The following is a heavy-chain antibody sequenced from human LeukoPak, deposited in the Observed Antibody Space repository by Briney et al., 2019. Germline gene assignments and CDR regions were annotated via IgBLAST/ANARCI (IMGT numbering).Heavy chain of an antibody. CDR2: IYSGGST. J-gene: IGHJ6*02. V-gene: IGHV3-53*01. D-gene: IGHD5-12*01. CDR3: VRGGSGYDSYYYYGMDV. CDR1: GFTFSSYA. Sequence: GGSLRLSCAASGFTFSSYAMHWVRQAPGKGLEWVSVIYSGGSTYYADSVKGRFTISRDNSKNTLYLQMNSLRAEDTAVYYCVRGGSGYDSYYYYGMDVWGQGTTVTVSS.